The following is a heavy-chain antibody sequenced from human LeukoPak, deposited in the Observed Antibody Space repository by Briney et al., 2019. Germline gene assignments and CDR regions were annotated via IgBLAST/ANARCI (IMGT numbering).Heavy chain of an antibody. CDR1: GVSISSNTYF. Sequence: SETLSLTCTVSGVSISSNTYFWGWIRQPPGKGLEWIGSISYSGGTYYNPSLKSRVAVSVDTSKTQFSLNLRSVTATDTGVYYCAQHIPLIHSVTGSYHYYMDVWGEGTTVTVSS. CDR3: AQHIPLIHSVTGSYHYYMDV. CDR2: ISYSGGT. D-gene: IGHD2-21*01. V-gene: IGHV4-39*01. J-gene: IGHJ6*03.